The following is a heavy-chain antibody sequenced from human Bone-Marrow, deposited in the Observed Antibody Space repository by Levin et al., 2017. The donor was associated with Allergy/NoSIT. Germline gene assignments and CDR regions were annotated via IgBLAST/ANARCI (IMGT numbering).Heavy chain of an antibody. V-gene: IGHV1-69*13. D-gene: IGHD2-15*01. CDR3: ARDLTQVWFDY. Sequence: GASVKVSCKSSGGTFSTYTVSWVRQAPGQGLEWMGGILPIFGAANYAQKFRGRLTITADDSTSTVYMELTRLTSDDTAMYYCARDLTQVWFDYWGQGSLVTVSS. J-gene: IGHJ4*02. CDR2: ILPIFGAA. CDR1: GGTFSTYT.